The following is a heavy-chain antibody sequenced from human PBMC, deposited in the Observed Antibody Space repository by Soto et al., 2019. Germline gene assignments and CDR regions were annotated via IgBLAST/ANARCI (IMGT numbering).Heavy chain of an antibody. V-gene: IGHV3-23*01. CDR3: AKGGQLVERYYYYGMDV. Sequence: PVGSLRLSCAASGFTFSSYAMSWVRQAPGKGLEWVSAISGGGGSTYYADSVKGRFTISRDNSKNTLYLQMNSLRAEDTAVYYCAKGGQLVERYYYYGMDVWGQGTTVTVSS. CDR2: ISGGGGST. J-gene: IGHJ6*02. CDR1: GFTFSSYA. D-gene: IGHD6-6*01.